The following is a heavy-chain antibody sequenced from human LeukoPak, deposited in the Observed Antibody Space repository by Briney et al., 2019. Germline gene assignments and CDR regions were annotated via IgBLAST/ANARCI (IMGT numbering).Heavy chain of an antibody. V-gene: IGHV3-21*01. D-gene: IGHD1-26*01. CDR2: ISSSSSYI. CDR1: GFTFRTYN. J-gene: IGHJ4*02. CDR3: ARISRYPIYFDY. Sequence: GGSLRLSCAASGFTFRTYNMNWARQAPGKGLEWVSSISSSSSYIYYADSVKGRFTISRDNAKNSLYLQMNSLRAEDTAVYYCARISRYPIYFDYWGQGTLVTVSS.